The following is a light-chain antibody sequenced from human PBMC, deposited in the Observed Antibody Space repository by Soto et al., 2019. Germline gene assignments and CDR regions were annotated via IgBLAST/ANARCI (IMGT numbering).Light chain of an antibody. J-gene: IGKJ5*01. CDR1: QPVLRSSNNKNH. CDR3: QQYYDVPVT. V-gene: IGKV4-1*01. CDR2: WAS. Sequence: DIVMTQSPDSLTLSLGERATVNCKASQPVLRSSNNKNHLAWYQQKPAQSPKXXSSWASTRESGVPDRVSGSGSGTEFTLTISSLKAEDAEVYYCQQYYDVPVTFGQGTRLEIK.